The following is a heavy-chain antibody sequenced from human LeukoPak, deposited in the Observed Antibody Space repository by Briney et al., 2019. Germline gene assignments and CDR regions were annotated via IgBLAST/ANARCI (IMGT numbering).Heavy chain of an antibody. V-gene: IGHV3-7*01. Sequence: GGSLRLSCAASGFTFSSYWMSWVRQAPGKGLEWVANIKQDGSEKYYVDSVKGRFTISRDNAKNSLYLQMNSLRAEDTALYYCARTYGDYVDYFDYWGQGTLVTVSS. CDR2: IKQDGSEK. J-gene: IGHJ4*02. CDR1: GFTFSSYW. CDR3: ARTYGDYVDYFDY. D-gene: IGHD4-17*01.